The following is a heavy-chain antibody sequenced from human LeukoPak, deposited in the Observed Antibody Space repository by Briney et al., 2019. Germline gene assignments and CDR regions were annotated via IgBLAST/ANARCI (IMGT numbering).Heavy chain of an antibody. CDR3: TKVTSTGSCYQSDY. Sequence: GGSLRLSCVASGFTFNNYGMTWVRQAPGKGLEWISGLSSGGGSPYYADSVKGRFIISRDNSKNTLFLQMNSLRAEDTATYYCTKVTSTGSCYQSDYWGQGTLVTVSS. V-gene: IGHV3-23*01. D-gene: IGHD2-15*01. CDR1: GFTFNNYG. CDR2: LSSGGGSP. J-gene: IGHJ4*02.